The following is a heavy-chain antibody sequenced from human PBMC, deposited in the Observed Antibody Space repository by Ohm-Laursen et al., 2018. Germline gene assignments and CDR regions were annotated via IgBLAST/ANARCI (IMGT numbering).Heavy chain of an antibody. CDR1: GFTFSSYW. V-gene: IGHV3-7*01. CDR3: ASAYSYSTPRYLDY. Sequence: SLRLSCAASGFTFSSYWMSWVRQAPGKGLEWVANIKQDGGQQYYVDSVKGRFTISRDNAKNSLYLQMNSLRAEDTAVYYCASAYSYSTPRYLDYWGQGTLVTVSS. CDR2: IKQDGGQQ. D-gene: IGHD5-18*01. J-gene: IGHJ4*02.